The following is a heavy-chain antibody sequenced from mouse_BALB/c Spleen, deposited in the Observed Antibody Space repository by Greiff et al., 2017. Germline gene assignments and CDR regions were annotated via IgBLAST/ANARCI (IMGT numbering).Heavy chain of an antibody. CDR2: INSNGGST. V-gene: IGHV5-6-3*01. CDR1: GFTFSSYG. CDR3: AREDYDYDD. Sequence: DVKLVESGGGLVQPGGSLKLSCAASGFTFSSYGMSWVRQTPDKRLELVATINSNGGSTYYPDSVKGRFTISRDNAKNTLYLQMSSLKSEDTAMYYCAREDYDYDDWGQGTTLTVSS. D-gene: IGHD2-4*01. J-gene: IGHJ2*01.